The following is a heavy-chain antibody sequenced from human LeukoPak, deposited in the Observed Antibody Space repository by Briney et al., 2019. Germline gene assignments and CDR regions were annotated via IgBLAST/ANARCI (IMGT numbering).Heavy chain of an antibody. V-gene: IGHV3-23*01. CDR1: GFTFNTYA. Sequence: HPGGSLRLSCAASGFTFNTYAMSWVRQAPGKGLEWVSGIGDGKDRHSADSVKGRFTVSREDSKNTLYLQMNSPRAEDTAIDYCVKDATPWNSIWDYFDYWGQGTLVTVSS. CDR3: VKDATPWNSIWDYFDY. D-gene: IGHD1-1*01. J-gene: IGHJ4*02. CDR2: IGDGKDR.